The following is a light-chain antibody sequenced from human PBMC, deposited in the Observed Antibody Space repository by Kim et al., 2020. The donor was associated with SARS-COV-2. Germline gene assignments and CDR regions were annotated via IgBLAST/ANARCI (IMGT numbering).Light chain of an antibody. CDR1: QSVLYSSNSKNY. CDR3: QQYYSTLPYT. Sequence: ATINCKSSQSVLYSSNSKNYLAWYQQKPGQPPKLLIYWASTRESGVPDRFSGSGSGTDFTLTISSLQAEDVAVYYCQQYYSTLPYTFGQGTKLEI. CDR2: WAS. J-gene: IGKJ2*01. V-gene: IGKV4-1*01.